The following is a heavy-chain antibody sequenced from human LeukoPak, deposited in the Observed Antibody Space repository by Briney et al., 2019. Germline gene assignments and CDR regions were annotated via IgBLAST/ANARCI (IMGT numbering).Heavy chain of an antibody. CDR3: ASGSYSYYYMDV. CDR1: GGSISSYY. Sequence: SETLSLTCAVSGGSISSYYWSWIRQPPGKGLEWIGYIYYSGSTNYNPSLKSRVTISVDTSKNQFSLKLSSVTAADTAVYYCASGSYSYYYMDVWGKGTTVTVSS. V-gene: IGHV4-59*01. D-gene: IGHD1-26*01. CDR2: IYYSGST. J-gene: IGHJ6*03.